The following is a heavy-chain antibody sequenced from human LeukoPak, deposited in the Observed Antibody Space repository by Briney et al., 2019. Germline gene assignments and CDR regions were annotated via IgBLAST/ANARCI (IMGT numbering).Heavy chain of an antibody. CDR1: GFTFSSYW. Sequence: PGGSLRLSCAASGFTFSSYWMSWVRQAPGKGLEWVANIKQDGSEKYYVDSVKGRFTISRDNAKNSLYLQLNSLRAEDTAVYYCARPSGSYYGYFDYWGQGTLVTVSS. V-gene: IGHV3-7*01. J-gene: IGHJ4*02. D-gene: IGHD1-26*01. CDR2: IKQDGSEK. CDR3: ARPSGSYYGYFDY.